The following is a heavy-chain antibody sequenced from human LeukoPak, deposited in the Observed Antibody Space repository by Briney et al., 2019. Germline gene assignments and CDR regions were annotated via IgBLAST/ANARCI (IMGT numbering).Heavy chain of an antibody. Sequence: SETLSLTCTVSGGSISSYCWSWIRQPPVKGLEWIGYIYYSGSTYYNPSLKSRVTISVDTSKNQFSLKLSSVTAADTAVYYCARAMEERSSNSCQYFDYWGQGTLVTVSS. CDR1: GGSISSYC. CDR3: ARAMEERSSNSCQYFDY. J-gene: IGHJ4*02. CDR2: IYYSGST. V-gene: IGHV4-59*06. D-gene: IGHD2-2*01.